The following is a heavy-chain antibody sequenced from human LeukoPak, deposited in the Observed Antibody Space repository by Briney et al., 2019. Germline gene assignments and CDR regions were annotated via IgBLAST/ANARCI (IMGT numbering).Heavy chain of an antibody. J-gene: IGHJ4*02. Sequence: PSVNVLCKTSVHIYTAYSLLWVPQAPGQGLEWMGWINPHSGGTIYAQKFQGRVTMTRDTSISTAYMELSGLRSDDTAVYYCAKEGPYQLGDLDFWGQGTLVTVSS. CDR1: VHIYTAYS. D-gene: IGHD2-2*01. CDR3: AKEGPYQLGDLDF. V-gene: IGHV1-2*02. CDR2: INPHSGGT.